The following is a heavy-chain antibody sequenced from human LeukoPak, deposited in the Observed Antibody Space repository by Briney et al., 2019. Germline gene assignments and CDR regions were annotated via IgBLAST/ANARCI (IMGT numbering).Heavy chain of an antibody. CDR3: ARGCSTSCYKGLVGY. V-gene: IGHV3-23*01. D-gene: IGHD2-2*02. J-gene: IGHJ4*02. CDR2: ISGSGGST. Sequence: PGGSLRLSCAASGFTFSSYAMSWVRQAPGKGLEWVSAISGSGGSTYYADSVKGRFTISRDNAKNSLYLQMNSLRAEDTAVYYCARGCSTSCYKGLVGYWGQGTLVTVSS. CDR1: GFTFSSYA.